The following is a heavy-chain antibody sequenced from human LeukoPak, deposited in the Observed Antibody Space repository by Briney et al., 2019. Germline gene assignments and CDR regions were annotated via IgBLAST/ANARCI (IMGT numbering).Heavy chain of an antibody. CDR2: ISSSGSTI. J-gene: IGHJ4*02. D-gene: IGHD4/OR15-4a*01. CDR3: AKILFTTIDYFDY. V-gene: IGHV3-48*03. CDR1: GFTFSSYE. Sequence: GGSLRLSCAASGFTFSSYEMNWVRQAPGKGLEWVSYISSSGSTIYYADSVRGRITISRDNSRNTLYLQMNSLRAEDTAVYYCAKILFTTIDYFDYWGQGTLVTVSS.